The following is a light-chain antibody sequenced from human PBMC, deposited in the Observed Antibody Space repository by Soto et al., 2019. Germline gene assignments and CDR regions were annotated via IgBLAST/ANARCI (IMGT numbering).Light chain of an antibody. V-gene: IGKV3-15*01. CDR3: QQYNNWPPFT. Sequence: DIVMTQSTATLSVSTGERATLSCRASQTISSNLAWYQQKPGQTPRLLIYGASTRAAGIPARFSGSGSGTDFTLTITSLQSEDFAVYYCQQYNNWPPFTFGPGTKVDIK. J-gene: IGKJ3*01. CDR1: QTISSN. CDR2: GAS.